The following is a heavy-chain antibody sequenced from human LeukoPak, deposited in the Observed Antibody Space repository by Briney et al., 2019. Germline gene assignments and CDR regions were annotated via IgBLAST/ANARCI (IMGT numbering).Heavy chain of an antibody. V-gene: IGHV3-21*01. CDR2: ISGSSFYI. CDR3: ARIRDPYGYAHLDL. CDR1: GFIFSSCS. Sequence: GGSLRLSCAASGFIFSSCSMNWVRQAPGKGLEWVSSISGSSFYINYADSVRGRFTISRDNAENSVYLQMSSLRDEDTAVYYCARIRDPYGYAHLDLWGQGTQVTVST. J-gene: IGHJ4*02. D-gene: IGHD5-18*01.